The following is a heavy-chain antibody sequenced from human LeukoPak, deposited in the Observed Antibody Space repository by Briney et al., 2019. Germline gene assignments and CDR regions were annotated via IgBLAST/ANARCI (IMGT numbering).Heavy chain of an antibody. CDR1: GGSFSGYY. CDR3: ARGGRVDYVWGTNDY. J-gene: IGHJ4*02. V-gene: IGHV4-34*01. D-gene: IGHD3-16*01. CDR2: INHSGST. Sequence: PSETLSLTCAVYGGSFSGYYWSWIRQPPGKGLEWIGEINHSGSTNYNPSLKCRVTISVDTSKNQFSLKLSSVTAADTAVYYCARGGRVDYVWGTNDYWGQGTLVTVSS.